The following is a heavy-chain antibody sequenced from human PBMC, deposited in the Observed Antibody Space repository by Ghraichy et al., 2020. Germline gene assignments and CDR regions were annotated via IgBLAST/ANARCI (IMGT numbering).Heavy chain of an antibody. D-gene: IGHD6-13*01. V-gene: IGHV1-8*01. J-gene: IGHJ6*02. Sequence: ASVKVSCKASGYTFTSYDINWVRQATGQGLEWMGWMNPNSGNTGYAQKFQGRVTMTRNTSISTAYMELSSLRSEDTAVYYCARAVRQQLVCGMDVWGQGTTVTVSS. CDR2: MNPNSGNT. CDR1: GYTFTSYD. CDR3: ARAVRQQLVCGMDV.